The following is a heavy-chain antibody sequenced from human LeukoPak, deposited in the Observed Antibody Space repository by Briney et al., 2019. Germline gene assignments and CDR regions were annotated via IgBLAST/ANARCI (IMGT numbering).Heavy chain of an antibody. V-gene: IGHV1-46*01. D-gene: IGHD6-19*01. Sequence: ASVKVSCKASGYTFTSYYMHWVRQAPGQGLEWMGIINPSGGSTSYAQKFQGRVTMTRDTSTSTVYMELSSLRSEDTAVYYCARDREQWLFGGWFDPWGQGTLVTVSS. CDR3: ARDREQWLFGGWFDP. J-gene: IGHJ5*02. CDR1: GYTFTSYY. CDR2: INPSGGST.